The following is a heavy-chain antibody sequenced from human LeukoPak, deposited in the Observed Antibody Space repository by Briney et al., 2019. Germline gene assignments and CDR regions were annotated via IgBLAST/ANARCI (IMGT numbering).Heavy chain of an antibody. CDR2: IRSKAYGGTT. D-gene: IGHD6-19*01. CDR1: GFTFGDYA. Sequence: GGSLRLSCTASGFTFGDYAMSWFRQAPGKGLEWVGFIRSKAYGGTTEYAASVKGRFTISRDDSKSIAYLQMNSLKTEDTAVYYCTRVIAVAGHNWFDPWGQGTLVTVSS. V-gene: IGHV3-49*03. CDR3: TRVIAVAGHNWFDP. J-gene: IGHJ5*02.